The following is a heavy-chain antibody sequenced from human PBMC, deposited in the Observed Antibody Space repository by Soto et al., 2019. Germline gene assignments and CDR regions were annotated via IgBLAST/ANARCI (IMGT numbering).Heavy chain of an antibody. CDR2: LSKDGANE. J-gene: IGHJ4*02. CDR1: GFILSEYA. Sequence: PGGSLRLSCTASGFILSEYAMNWVRHTPGAGLEWVSTLSKDGANEHYVDSVKGRFTISRDDAKNTLYLQMNSLRAEDTAMYYCAKDPSTGGADYWGQGTQVTVSS. CDR3: AKDPSTGGADY. D-gene: IGHD2-15*01. V-gene: IGHV3-23*01.